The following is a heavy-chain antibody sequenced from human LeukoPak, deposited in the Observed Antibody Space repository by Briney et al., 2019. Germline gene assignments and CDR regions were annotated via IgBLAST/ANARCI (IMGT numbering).Heavy chain of an antibody. V-gene: IGHV4-59*01. CDR3: ARESVGGTVDY. CDR2: IYYSGST. CDR1: GGSISSYY. D-gene: IGHD3-10*01. Sequence: SETLSLTCTVSGGSISSYYWSRIRQPPGKGLEWIGYIYYSGSTNYNPSLKSRVTISVDTSKNQFSLKLSSVTAADTAVYYCARESVGGTVDYWGQGTLVTVSS. J-gene: IGHJ4*02.